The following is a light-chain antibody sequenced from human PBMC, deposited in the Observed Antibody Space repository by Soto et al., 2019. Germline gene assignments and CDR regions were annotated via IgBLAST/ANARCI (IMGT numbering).Light chain of an antibody. V-gene: IGKV1-27*01. J-gene: IGKJ4*01. CDR3: QKYNSAPLT. Sequence: DIQMTQSPSSLSASLGDRVTITCRASQGIDVYLAWFQQKPGKVPKLLIYAASALQSGVPSRFSGSGSGTDFTLTISSLQPEYFATYYCQKYNSAPLTFGGGTKVEIK. CDR2: AAS. CDR1: QGIDVY.